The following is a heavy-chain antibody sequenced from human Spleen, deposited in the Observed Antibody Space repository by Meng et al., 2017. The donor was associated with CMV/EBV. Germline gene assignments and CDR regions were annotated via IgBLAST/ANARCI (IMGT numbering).Heavy chain of an antibody. CDR1: GGSISTFL. J-gene: IGHJ6*02. CDR2: IYYRGSP. Sequence: SETLSLTCTVSGGSISTFLWSWVRQTPRKGLEWMGYIYYRGSPTYNPSLTGRLTISVDTSKNQLSLDLRSVTAADTAVYYCAKSIRKNNDYQFYGMDVWGQGTPVTVSS. V-gene: IGHV4-59*01. CDR3: AKSIRKNNDYQFYGMDV. D-gene: IGHD6-6*01.